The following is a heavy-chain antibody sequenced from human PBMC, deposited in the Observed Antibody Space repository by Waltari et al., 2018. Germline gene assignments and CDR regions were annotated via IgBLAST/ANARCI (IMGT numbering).Heavy chain of an antibody. CDR2: MDSSGTT. CDR1: GDSVSDYF. J-gene: IGHJ4*02. V-gene: IGHV4-59*08. CDR3: ARLDLVGSRYYFDY. Sequence: QVQLQESGPGLVKPSETLSLTCTVSGDSVSDYFWSWIRHSPGKGLEWIAYMDSSGTTNYNPSLRSRVTISLDTSKNQVSLKLSSMTAADTAVYYCARLDLVGSRYYFDYWSQGTLVTVSS. D-gene: IGHD1-26*01.